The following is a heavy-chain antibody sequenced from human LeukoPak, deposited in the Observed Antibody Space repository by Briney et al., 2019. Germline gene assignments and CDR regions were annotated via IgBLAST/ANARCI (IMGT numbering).Heavy chain of an antibody. CDR2: INPNSGGT. D-gene: IGHD5-18*01. CDR1: GYTFTDFG. J-gene: IGHJ4*02. CDR3: AREDTAMASYYFDY. Sequence: ASVKVSCKASGYTFTDFGISWVRQAPGQGLEWMGWINPNSGGTNYAQKFQGRVTMTRDTSISTAYMELSRLRSDDTAVYYCAREDTAMASYYFDYWGQGTPVTVSS. V-gene: IGHV1-2*02.